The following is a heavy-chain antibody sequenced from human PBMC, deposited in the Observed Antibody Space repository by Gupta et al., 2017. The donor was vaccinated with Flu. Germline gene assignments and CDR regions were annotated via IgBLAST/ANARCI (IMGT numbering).Heavy chain of an antibody. CDR2: INHSGST. CDR1: GGSFSGYY. V-gene: IGHV4-34*01. Sequence: QVQLQQWGAGLLKPSETLSLTCAVYGGSFSGYYWCWIRQPPGKGLEWIGEINHSGSTNYNPSLKSRVTISVDTSKNQFSLKLSSVTAADTAVYYCARGFPELPTYFDYWGQGTLVTVSS. CDR3: ARGFPELPTYFDY. D-gene: IGHD1-7*01. J-gene: IGHJ4*02.